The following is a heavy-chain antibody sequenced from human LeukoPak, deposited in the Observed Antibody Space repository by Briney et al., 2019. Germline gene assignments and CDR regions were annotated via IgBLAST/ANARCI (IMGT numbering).Heavy chain of an antibody. D-gene: IGHD5-12*01. CDR2: ISSSGSTL. CDR3: VGERGGYGFY. J-gene: IGHJ4*02. CDR1: GFTFSSYE. V-gene: IGHV3-48*03. Sequence: GGSLRLSCAASGFTFSSYEMNWVRQAPGKGLEWISYISSSGSTLYYADSVKGRFTISRDDARNSLHLQMISLRGEDTAVYYCVGERGGYGFYWGQGTLVTVSS.